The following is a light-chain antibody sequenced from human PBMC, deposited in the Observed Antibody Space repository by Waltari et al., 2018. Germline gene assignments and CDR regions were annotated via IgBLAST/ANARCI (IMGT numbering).Light chain of an antibody. Sequence: QSVLTQPPSVSAAPGQKVTIPCSGSSTNIQFNFVSSYQQFPGTPPQLHIYYNDKIPSGIPDRMSGSKSGASATLGITGLQTGDEADYFCGSWDISLNTVVLGGGTKLTVL. CDR3: GSWDISLNTVV. V-gene: IGLV1-51*01. J-gene: IGLJ2*01. CDR1: STNIQFNF. CDR2: YND.